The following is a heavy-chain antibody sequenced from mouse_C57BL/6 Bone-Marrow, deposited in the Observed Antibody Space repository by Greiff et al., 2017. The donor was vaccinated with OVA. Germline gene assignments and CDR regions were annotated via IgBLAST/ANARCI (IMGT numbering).Heavy chain of an antibody. Sequence: QVQLQQPGAELVMPGASVKLSCKASGYTFTSYWMHWVKQRPGQGLEWIGEIDPSDSYTNYNQKFKGKSTLTVDNSSSTAYLQLSSLTSEDSAVDYCARGVVAKDYWGQGTTLTVSS. J-gene: IGHJ2*01. CDR2: IDPSDSYT. CDR3: ARGVVAKDY. V-gene: IGHV1-69*01. D-gene: IGHD1-1*01. CDR1: GYTFTSYW.